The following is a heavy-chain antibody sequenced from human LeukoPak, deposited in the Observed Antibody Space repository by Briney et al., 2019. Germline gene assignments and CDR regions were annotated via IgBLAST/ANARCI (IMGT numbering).Heavy chain of an antibody. Sequence: GGXLRLSCAASGFTFSSYSMNWVRQAPGKGLEWVSYISSSSSTIYYADSVKGRFTISRDNAKNSLYLQMNSLRAEDTAVYYCARDVGGGTKSYWGQGTLVTVSS. CDR1: GFTFSSYS. CDR3: ARDVGGGTKSY. J-gene: IGHJ4*02. CDR2: ISSSSSTI. D-gene: IGHD1-7*01. V-gene: IGHV3-48*01.